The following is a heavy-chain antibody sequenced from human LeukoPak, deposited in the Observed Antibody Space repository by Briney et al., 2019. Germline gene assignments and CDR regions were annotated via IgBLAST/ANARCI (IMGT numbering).Heavy chain of an antibody. D-gene: IGHD1-26*01. Sequence: GGSLRLSCAASGFTFSSYAMSWVSQAPGKGLEWVSTISGSGGTTYYADSVKGRFTISRDSSKDTLSLQMNSLRAEDTAVYYCAKDRSGSYPGDFDYWGQGTLVTVSS. CDR1: GFTFSSYA. V-gene: IGHV3-23*01. CDR3: AKDRSGSYPGDFDY. CDR2: ISGSGGTT. J-gene: IGHJ4*02.